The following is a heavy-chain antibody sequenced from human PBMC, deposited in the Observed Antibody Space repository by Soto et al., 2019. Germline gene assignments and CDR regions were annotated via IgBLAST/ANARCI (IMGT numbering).Heavy chain of an antibody. J-gene: IGHJ4*02. CDR1: GGSISSYY. Sequence: SETLSLTCTVSGGSISSYYWSWIRQPPGKGLEWIGDIYYSGSTNYNPSLKSRVTISEDRSKNEFSLKLSSVTAADTAIYYCAREFYYDSSGIGFDSWGQGTLVTVSS. V-gene: IGHV4-59*01. CDR3: AREFYYDSSGIGFDS. D-gene: IGHD3-22*01. CDR2: IYYSGST.